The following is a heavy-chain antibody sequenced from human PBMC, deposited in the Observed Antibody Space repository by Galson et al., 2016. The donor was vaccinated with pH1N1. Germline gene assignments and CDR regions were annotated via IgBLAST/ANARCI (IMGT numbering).Heavy chain of an antibody. CDR1: GGSISSYY. J-gene: IGHJ4*02. V-gene: IGHV4-59*12. Sequence: LSLTCTVSGGSISSYYWSWIRQPPGKGLEWIGYIYYSGSTYYNPSLKSRVTISVDTSKNQFSLKLSSVTAADTAVYYCARGQFAELFNYFDYWGQGTLVTVSS. CDR3: ARGQFAELFNYFDY. CDR2: IYYSGST. D-gene: IGHD3-10*01.